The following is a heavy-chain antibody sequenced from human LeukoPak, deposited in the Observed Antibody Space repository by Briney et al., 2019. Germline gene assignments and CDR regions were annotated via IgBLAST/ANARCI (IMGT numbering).Heavy chain of an antibody. V-gene: IGHV4-34*01. CDR1: GGSFSGYY. Sequence: SETLSLTCAVYGGSFSGYYWSWIRQPPGKGLEWIGEINHSGSTNYNPSLKSRVTISVDTSKTQFSLKLSSVTAADTAVYYCARGLPYSSGWRRGNWFDPWGQGTLVTVSS. D-gene: IGHD6-19*01. J-gene: IGHJ5*02. CDR2: INHSGST. CDR3: ARGLPYSSGWRRGNWFDP.